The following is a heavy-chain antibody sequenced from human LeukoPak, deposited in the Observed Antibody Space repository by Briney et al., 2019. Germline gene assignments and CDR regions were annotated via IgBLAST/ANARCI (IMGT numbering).Heavy chain of an antibody. CDR2: ISGSGGST. CDR1: GFTFSSYA. Sequence: GGSLRLSCAASGFTFSSYAMSWVRQAPGKGLEWVSAISGSGGSTYYADSVKGRFTISRDNSKNTLYLQMNSLRAEDTAVYYCAGGGNWNYVEIFDYWGQGTLVTVSS. D-gene: IGHD1-7*01. V-gene: IGHV3-23*01. J-gene: IGHJ4*02. CDR3: AGGGNWNYVEIFDY.